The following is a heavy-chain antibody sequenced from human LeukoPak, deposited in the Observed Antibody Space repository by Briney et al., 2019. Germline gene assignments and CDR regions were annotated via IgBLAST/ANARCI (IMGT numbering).Heavy chain of an antibody. CDR3: ARGPSPRTVVTPRPAHDAFDI. CDR1: GGSFSGYY. Sequence: SETLSLTRAVYGGSFSGYYWSWIRQPPGKGLEWIGEINHSGSTNYNPSLKSRVTISVDTSKNQFSLKLSSVTAADTAVYYCARGPSPRTVVTPRPAHDAFDIWGQGTMVTVSS. J-gene: IGHJ3*02. CDR2: INHSGST. V-gene: IGHV4-34*01. D-gene: IGHD4-23*01.